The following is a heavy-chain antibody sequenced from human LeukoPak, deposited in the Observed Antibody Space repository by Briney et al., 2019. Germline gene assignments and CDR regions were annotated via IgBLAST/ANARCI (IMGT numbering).Heavy chain of an antibody. J-gene: IGHJ4*02. CDR3: ARDRPSVAGTSDY. CDR1: GYTFTGYY. Sequence: GASVKVSCKASGYTFTGYYMHWVRQAPGQGLEWMGWINPNSGGTNYAQKFQGRVTMTRDTSISTAYMELSRLRSDDTAVYYCARDRPSVAGTSDYWGQGTLVTVSS. D-gene: IGHD6-19*01. CDR2: INPNSGGT. V-gene: IGHV1-2*02.